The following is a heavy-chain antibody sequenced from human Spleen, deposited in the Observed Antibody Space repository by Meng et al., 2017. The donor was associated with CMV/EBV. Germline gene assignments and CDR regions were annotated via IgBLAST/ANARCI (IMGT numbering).Heavy chain of an antibody. Sequence: GESLKISCAASGFTFSNAWMSWVRQAPGKGLEWMGWINSFSGDTNYVERFQGRVTMTTDTSTRTTYMDLRSLGSDDTAVYYCARVGVDILGFIPDYWGQGTPVTVSS. D-gene: IGHD3-16*01. CDR3: ARVGVDILGFIPDY. CDR1: GFTFSNAW. J-gene: IGHJ4*02. CDR2: INSFSGDT. V-gene: IGHV1-18*04.